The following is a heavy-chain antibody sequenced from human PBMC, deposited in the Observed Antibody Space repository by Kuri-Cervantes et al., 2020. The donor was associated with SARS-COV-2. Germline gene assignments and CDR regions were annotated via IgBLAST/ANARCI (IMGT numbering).Heavy chain of an antibody. CDR2: INSDGSST. CDR3: ARDPIRGYCSSTSCLPRGVWFDP. D-gene: IGHD2-2*01. J-gene: IGHJ5*02. Sequence: GESLKISCAASGFTFSNAWMSWVRQAPGKGLVWVSRINSDGSSTSYADSVKGRFTISRDNAKNTLYLQMNSLRAEDTAVYYCARDPIRGYCSSTSCLPRGVWFDPWGQGTLVTVSS. CDR1: GFTFSNAW. V-gene: IGHV3-74*01.